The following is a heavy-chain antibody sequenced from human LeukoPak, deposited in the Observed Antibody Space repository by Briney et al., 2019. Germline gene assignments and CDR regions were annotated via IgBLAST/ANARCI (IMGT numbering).Heavy chain of an antibody. CDR3: ARGGDGYNNVDY. V-gene: IGHV3-21*01. D-gene: IGHD5-24*01. Sequence: GGSLRLSCAASGFTFSSYSMNWVRQAPGKGLEWVSSISSSSSYIYYADSVKGRFTISRDNVKNSLYLQMNSLRAEDTAVYYCARGGDGYNNVDYWGQGTLVTVSS. CDR2: ISSSSSYI. CDR1: GFTFSSYS. J-gene: IGHJ4*02.